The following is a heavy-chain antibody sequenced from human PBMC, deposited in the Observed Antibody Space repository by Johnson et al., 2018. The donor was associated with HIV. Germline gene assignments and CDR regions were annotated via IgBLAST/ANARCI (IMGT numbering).Heavy chain of an antibody. CDR2: ISYDGSNK. Sequence: QAPLVESGGGVVQPGRSLRLSCAAPGFTFSSYGMHWVRQAPGKGLEWVAVISYDGSNKYYADSVKGRFTISRDNSKNTLYVQMNSLRAEDTAVYYCARAGQLPEDAFDIWGQGTMVTVSS. CDR3: ARAGQLPEDAFDI. CDR1: GFTFSSYG. D-gene: IGHD1-7*01. V-gene: IGHV3-33*05. J-gene: IGHJ3*02.